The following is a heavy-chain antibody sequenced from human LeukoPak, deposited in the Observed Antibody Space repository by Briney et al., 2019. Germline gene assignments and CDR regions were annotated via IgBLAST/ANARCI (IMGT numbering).Heavy chain of an antibody. V-gene: IGHV4-59*08. D-gene: IGHD3-22*01. CDR2: LYYSGST. Sequence: SKTLSLTCTVSGGSISSYYWSWLRQPPGKGLEGIGYLYYSGSTNYNPSLKSRVTISVDTSKNQFSLKLSSVTAADTAVYYCARRYSSGYYWYFDLWGRGTLVTVSS. J-gene: IGHJ2*01. CDR3: ARRYSSGYYWYFDL. CDR1: GGSISSYY.